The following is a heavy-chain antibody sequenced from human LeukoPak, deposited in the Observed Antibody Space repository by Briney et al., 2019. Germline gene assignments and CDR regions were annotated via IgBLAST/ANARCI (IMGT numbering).Heavy chain of an antibody. CDR2: ISSSNNYI. V-gene: IGHV3-21*01. CDR1: GXPFSSFS. Sequence: GGSLRLSCAASGXPFSSFSLNWVRQAPGKGLEWVSSISSSNNYIYYADSVKGRFTISRDNAKNSLYLQMNSLRAEDTAMYYCARDAVVLASAINWFDPWGQGTRVTVSS. D-gene: IGHD2-8*01. J-gene: IGHJ5*02. CDR3: ARDAVVLASAINWFDP.